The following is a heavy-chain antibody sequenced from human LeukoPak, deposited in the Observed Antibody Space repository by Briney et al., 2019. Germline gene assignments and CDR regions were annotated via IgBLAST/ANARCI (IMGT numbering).Heavy chain of an antibody. V-gene: IGHV4-38-2*02. CDR1: GYSISSGFY. J-gene: IGHJ5*02. D-gene: IGHD6-19*01. CDR2: IYHSGST. CDR3: ARDISSGWYWFDP. Sequence: PSETLSLTCTVSGYSISSGFYWGWIRQPPGKGLEWIGSIYHSGSTYYNPSLKSRVTISVDTSKNQFSLKLSSVTAADTAVYYCARDISSGWYWFDPWGQGTLVTVSS.